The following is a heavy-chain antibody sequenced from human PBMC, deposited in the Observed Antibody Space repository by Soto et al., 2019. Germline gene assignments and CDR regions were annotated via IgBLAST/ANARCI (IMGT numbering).Heavy chain of an antibody. CDR1: GFTFGTYW. J-gene: IGHJ4*02. Sequence: EVQLVESGGGWVQPGGSLRLSCAASGFTFGTYWMTWVRQPPGKGLECVADIKPDGSERYYVDSVKGRFTISRDNAKNSLYLHMNSLRAEDTAVYYCATDLNWEHYWGQGTLVTVSS. CDR3: ATDLNWEHY. D-gene: IGHD7-27*01. V-gene: IGHV3-7*04. CDR2: IKPDGSER.